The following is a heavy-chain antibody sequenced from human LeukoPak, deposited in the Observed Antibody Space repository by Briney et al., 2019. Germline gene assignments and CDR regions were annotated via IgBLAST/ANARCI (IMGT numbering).Heavy chain of an antibody. CDR2: ISPSGSSI. D-gene: IGHD4-17*01. Sequence: GGSLRLSCAVSGLTFSDYYMSWTRQAPGKGPELVSYISPSGSSIFYVDSVKGRFTISRDNAKNSLYLQMNSLRAEDTAVYYCARGRQNYGDYPYWGQGTLVTVSS. J-gene: IGHJ4*02. CDR3: ARGRQNYGDYPY. CDR1: GLTFSDYY. V-gene: IGHV3-11*01.